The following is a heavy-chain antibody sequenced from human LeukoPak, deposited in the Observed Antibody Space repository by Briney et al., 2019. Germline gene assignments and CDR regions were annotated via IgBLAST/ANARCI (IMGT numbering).Heavy chain of an antibody. CDR1: GYTFTVYY. D-gene: IGHD3-9*01. Sequence: GASVKLSCKASGYTFTVYYMHWVRQAPGKGLEWMGWINPNSGDTNYAQEFQGRVTMTRDTSIRTVYMELSRLRSDDTAVYYCARHFNLKGFDSWGQGTLITVSS. CDR2: INPNSGDT. V-gene: IGHV1-2*02. J-gene: IGHJ4*02. CDR3: ARHFNLKGFDS.